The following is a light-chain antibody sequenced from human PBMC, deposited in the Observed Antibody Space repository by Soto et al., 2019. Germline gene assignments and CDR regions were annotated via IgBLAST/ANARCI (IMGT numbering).Light chain of an antibody. CDR3: QQSYRSPLT. V-gene: IGKV1-39*01. CDR1: QRISTY. J-gene: IGKJ4*01. CDR2: AIS. Sequence: DIQMTQSPSSLSASVGDRVTITCRASQRISTYLNWYQQKPGKAPKLLIYAISNLQTGVPSRFSGSGSGTDFTLTISSLQPEDFASYYCQQSYRSPLTFGGGTKVQIK.